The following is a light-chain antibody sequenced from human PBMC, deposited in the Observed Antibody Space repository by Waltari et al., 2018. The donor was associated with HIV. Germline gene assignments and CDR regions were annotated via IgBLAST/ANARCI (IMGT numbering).Light chain of an antibody. J-gene: IGLJ3*02. CDR2: SNE. Sequence: QSVLTQPPSASGTPGQRVTISCSGSISDIGSNTVNWYQQLPGTAPKLLIYSNERRPSGVPDRVSGAKSGTAASLAIIGLRSEDEADYYCATWDDSLDGPMFGGGTKLTVL. CDR1: ISDIGSNT. CDR3: ATWDDSLDGPM. V-gene: IGLV1-44*01.